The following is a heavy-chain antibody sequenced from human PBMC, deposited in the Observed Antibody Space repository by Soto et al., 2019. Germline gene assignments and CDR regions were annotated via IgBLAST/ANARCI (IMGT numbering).Heavy chain of an antibody. CDR1: GFTFSDYY. V-gene: IGHV3-11*01. J-gene: IGHJ5*02. Sequence: GGSLRLSCAASGFTFSDYYMSWIRQAPGKGLEWVSYISSSGSTIYYADSVKGRFTVSRDNAKNSLYLQMNSLRAEDTAVYYCASSSSWALYNWFDPWGQGTLVTVSS. CDR3: ASSSSWALYNWFDP. D-gene: IGHD6-13*01. CDR2: ISSSGSTI.